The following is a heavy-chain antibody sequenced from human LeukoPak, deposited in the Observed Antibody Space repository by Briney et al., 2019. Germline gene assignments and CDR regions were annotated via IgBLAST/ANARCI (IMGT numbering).Heavy chain of an antibody. D-gene: IGHD3-10*01. V-gene: IGHV5-51*01. J-gene: IGHJ4*02. CDR2: IYPGDSDT. CDR1: GYSFTTYW. CDR3: ARQHGSGSYYSRAIDY. Sequence: GEPLKISCEASGYSFTTYWIGWVRQMPGKGLEWMGIIYPGDSDTRYSPSFQGQVTISADKSISTAYLQWSSLKASDTAMYYCARQHGSGSYYSRAIDYWGQGTLVTVSS.